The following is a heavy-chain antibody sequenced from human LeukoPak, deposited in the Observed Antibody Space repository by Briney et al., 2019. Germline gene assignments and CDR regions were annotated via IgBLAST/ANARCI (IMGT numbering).Heavy chain of an antibody. V-gene: IGHV3-23*01. CDR3: ARKVAVAMDLDY. J-gene: IGHJ4*02. Sequence: SGGSLRLSCAASGFTFKSYGMTWVRQVPGKGLEWVSSITGAGSSTKYADSVSGRFTISRDNSKNTLSLQMTGLRAEGTAVYYCARKVAVAMDLDYWGQGTLVAVSS. CDR2: ITGAGSST. CDR1: GFTFKSYG. D-gene: IGHD5-18*01.